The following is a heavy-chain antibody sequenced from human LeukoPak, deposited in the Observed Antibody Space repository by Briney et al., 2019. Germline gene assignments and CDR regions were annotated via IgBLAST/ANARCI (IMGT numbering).Heavy chain of an antibody. Sequence: PGGSLRLSCAASGFAFADYAMYWVRQIPGKGLECVAHIHADGGRTFYADSVKGRFTVSRDNGKNSLFLQMDSLTSDDTALYYCSTWAFYHGLDVWGQGATVIVSS. CDR1: GFAFADYA. CDR3: STWAFYHGLDV. J-gene: IGHJ6*02. D-gene: IGHD2/OR15-2a*01. CDR2: IHADGGRT. V-gene: IGHV3-43*02.